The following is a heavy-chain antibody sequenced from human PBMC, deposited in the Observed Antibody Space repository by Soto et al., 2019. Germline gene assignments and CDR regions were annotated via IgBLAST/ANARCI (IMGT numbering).Heavy chain of an antibody. V-gene: IGHV4-34*01. Sequence: SETLSLTCAVYGGSFSCYYWSWIRQPPGKGLEWIGEINHSGSTNYNPSLKSRVTISVDTSKKQFSLKLSSVTAADTAVYYCASSGLVISGLYYYYGLDVWGQGTTVT. CDR2: INHSGST. CDR3: ASSGLVISGLYYYYGLDV. CDR1: GGSFSCYY. D-gene: IGHD3-9*01. J-gene: IGHJ6*02.